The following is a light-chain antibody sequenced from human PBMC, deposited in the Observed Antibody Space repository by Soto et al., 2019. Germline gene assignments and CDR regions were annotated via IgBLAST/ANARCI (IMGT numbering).Light chain of an antibody. CDR2: DAS. V-gene: IGKV1-5*01. CDR1: QSISSW. J-gene: IGKJ1*01. CDR3: QQYNSYWT. Sequence: GDRVTITCRASQSISSWLAWYQQKPGRAPKLLIYDASSLESGVPSRFSGSGSGTEFTLTISSLQPDDFATYYCQQYNSYWTFGQGTKVEIK.